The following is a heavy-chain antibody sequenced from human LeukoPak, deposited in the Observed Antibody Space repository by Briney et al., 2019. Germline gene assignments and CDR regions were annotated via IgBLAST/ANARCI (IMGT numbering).Heavy chain of an antibody. V-gene: IGHV1-18*01. CDR3: VLYYYDPDAFDI. D-gene: IGHD3-22*01. CDR1: GYTFTSYG. Sequence: ASVKVSCKASGYTFTSYGISWVRQAPGQGLEWMGWISAYNGNTNDAQKLQGRVTMTTDTSTSTAYMELRSLRSDDTAVYYCVLYYYDPDAFDIWGQGTMVTVSS. CDR2: ISAYNGNT. J-gene: IGHJ3*02.